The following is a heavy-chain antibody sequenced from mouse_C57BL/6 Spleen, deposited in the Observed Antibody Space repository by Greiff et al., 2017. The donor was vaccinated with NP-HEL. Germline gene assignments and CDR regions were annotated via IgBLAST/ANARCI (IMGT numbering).Heavy chain of an antibody. CDR1: GFSLTSYG. J-gene: IGHJ2*01. CDR2: IWGDGST. V-gene: IGHV2-3*01. D-gene: IGHD1-1*01. CDR3: AKMRRRVTTVVEDYFDY. Sequence: VKLVESGPGLVAPSQSLSITCTVSGFSLTSYGVSWVRQPPGKGLEWLGVIWGDGSTNYHSALISRLSISKDNSKSQVFLKLNSLQTDDTATYYCAKMRRRVTTVVEDYFDYWGQGTTLTVSS.